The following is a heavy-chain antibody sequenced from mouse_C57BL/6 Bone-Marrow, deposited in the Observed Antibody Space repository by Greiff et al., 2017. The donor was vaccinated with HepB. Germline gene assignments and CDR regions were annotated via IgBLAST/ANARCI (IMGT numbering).Heavy chain of an antibody. CDR2: IRNKANGYTT. CDR3: ARPYVYFYFDY. V-gene: IGHV7-3*01. J-gene: IGHJ2*01. D-gene: IGHD2-2*01. CDR1: GFTFTEYY. Sequence: EVQLVESGGGLVQPGGSLSLSCAASGFTFTEYYMSWVRQPPGKALEWLGFIRNKANGYTTEYSASVKGRFTISRDNTQSILYRQMNALRAEDSATYYCARPYVYFYFDYWGQGTTLTVSS.